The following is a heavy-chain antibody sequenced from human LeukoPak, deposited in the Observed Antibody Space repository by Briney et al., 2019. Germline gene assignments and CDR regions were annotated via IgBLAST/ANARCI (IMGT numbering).Heavy chain of an antibody. V-gene: IGHV1-2*04. J-gene: IGHJ5*02. Sequence: ASVKVSCKASGYTFTGYYMHWVRQAPGQGLGGLGWLTPKSGGTNYAQKFQGWVTMTRDTSISTAYMELSRLRSDDTAVYYCARALLDSADSRLSVWFDPWGQGTLVTVSS. CDR2: LTPKSGGT. CDR1: GYTFTGYY. D-gene: IGHD2-2*01. CDR3: ARALLDSADSRLSVWFDP.